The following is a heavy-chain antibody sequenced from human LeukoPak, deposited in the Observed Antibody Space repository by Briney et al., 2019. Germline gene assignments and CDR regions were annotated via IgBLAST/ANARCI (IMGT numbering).Heavy chain of an antibody. V-gene: IGHV3-7*01. CDR2: IKQDGSEK. CDR1: GCSFSDNW. Sequence: GGSLRLSCAAAGCSFSDNWMTWVRQAPGKGLEWVAHIKQDGSEKYYVDSIKGRFTISRDNAKNLVYLQMNSLRAEDTAVYYCARGWNYAFRFDYWGQGTLVTVSS. D-gene: IGHD1-7*01. CDR3: ARGWNYAFRFDY. J-gene: IGHJ4*02.